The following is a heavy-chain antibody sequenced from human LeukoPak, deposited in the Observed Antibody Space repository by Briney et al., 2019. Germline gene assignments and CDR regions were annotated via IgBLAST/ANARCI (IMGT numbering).Heavy chain of an antibody. D-gene: IGHD6-13*01. V-gene: IGHV4-59*01. CDR2: IYYSGST. CDR3: ARGRIAAAGTYYYYYGMDV. Sequence: XSWIRPXPGKGLEGIGSIYYSGSTNYNPSLKSRVTISVDTSKNQFSLKLSSVTAADTAVYYCARGRIAAAGTYYYYYGMDVWGQGTTVTVSS. J-gene: IGHJ6*02.